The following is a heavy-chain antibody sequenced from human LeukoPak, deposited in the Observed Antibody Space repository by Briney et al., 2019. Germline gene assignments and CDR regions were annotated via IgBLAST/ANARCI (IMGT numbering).Heavy chain of an antibody. D-gene: IGHD3-10*01. CDR3: ARAHPYMVRGGWFDP. J-gene: IGHJ5*02. CDR2: INAGNGNT. CDR1: GYTFTSYA. Sequence: GVSVKVSCKASGYTFTSYAMHWVRQAPGQRLEWMGWINAGNGNTKYSQKFQGRVTITRDTSASTAYMELSSLRSEDTAVYYCARAHPYMVRGGWFDPWGQGTLVTVSS. V-gene: IGHV1-3*01.